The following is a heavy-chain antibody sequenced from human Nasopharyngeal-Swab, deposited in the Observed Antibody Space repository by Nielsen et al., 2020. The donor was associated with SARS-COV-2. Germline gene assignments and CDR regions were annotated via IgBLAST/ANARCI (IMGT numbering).Heavy chain of an antibody. CDR2: IYYSGST. Sequence: PGKGLEWIGYIYYSGSTNYNPSLKSRVTISVDTSKNQFPLKLSSVTAADTAVYYCAREGRIIQLWSGGFDPWGQGTLVTVSS. D-gene: IGHD5-18*01. CDR3: AREGRIIQLWSGGFDP. V-gene: IGHV4-59*12. J-gene: IGHJ5*02.